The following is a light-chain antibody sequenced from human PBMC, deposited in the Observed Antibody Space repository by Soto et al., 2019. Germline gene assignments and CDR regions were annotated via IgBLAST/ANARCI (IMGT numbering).Light chain of an antibody. CDR3: VSYAGSNIWM. CDR1: SIDIGAYDY. J-gene: IGLJ3*02. Sequence: QSVLTQPPSASGSPGQSVTISCTGTSIDIGAYDYVSWYQQHPGKTPNFMIYEVSKRPSGVPDRFSGSKSGNTASLTVSGLQAEDAADYYCVSYAGSNIWMFGGGTKLTVL. CDR2: EVS. V-gene: IGLV2-8*01.